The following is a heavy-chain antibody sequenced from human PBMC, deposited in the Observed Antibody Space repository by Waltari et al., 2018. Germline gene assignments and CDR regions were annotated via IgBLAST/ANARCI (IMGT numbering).Heavy chain of an antibody. CDR3: ALWESGWRAFRF. CDR1: GVSVSGYF. CDR2: IRHTGDT. V-gene: IGHV4-59*08. J-gene: IGHJ4*03. Sequence: QVQLQESGPGLVQSSETLSLTCTVSGVSVSGYFWNWIRQAPGKGPEWIGYIRHTGDTKQNPSLKSRVTMSVDTSRNDFSLRLSSVTAADTAVYYCALWESGWRAFRFWGQGTLGTVSS. D-gene: IGHD6-19*01.